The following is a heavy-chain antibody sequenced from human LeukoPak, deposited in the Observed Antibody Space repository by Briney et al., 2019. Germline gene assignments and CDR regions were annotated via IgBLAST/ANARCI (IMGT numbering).Heavy chain of an antibody. J-gene: IGHJ3*02. Sequence: GGSLRLSCAASGFTFSSYAMSWVRQAPGKGLEWVSAISGSGGSTYYADSVKGRFTISRDNSKNTLYLQMNSLRAEDTAVYYCANQYYDILTGYSDAFDIWGQGTMVTVSS. CDR1: GFTFSSYA. CDR2: ISGSGGST. D-gene: IGHD3-9*01. CDR3: ANQYYDILTGYSDAFDI. V-gene: IGHV3-23*01.